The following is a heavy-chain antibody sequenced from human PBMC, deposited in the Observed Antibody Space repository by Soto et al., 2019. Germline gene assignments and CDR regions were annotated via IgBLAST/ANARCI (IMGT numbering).Heavy chain of an antibody. CDR3: ARDHGGQSGNFIIDH. J-gene: IGHJ4*02. CDR2: VCYHASYK. CDR1: GFTFSDYV. D-gene: IGHD3-16*01. V-gene: IGHV3-33*01. Sequence: PGRSLRLSCATSGFTFSDYVIHCVRQAPGKGLEWVEVVCYHASYKFYADSVKGRFTISGYKSKNTLYLQMNSLRAEDTAVYCCARDHGGQSGNFIIDHWGEGTQATVSS.